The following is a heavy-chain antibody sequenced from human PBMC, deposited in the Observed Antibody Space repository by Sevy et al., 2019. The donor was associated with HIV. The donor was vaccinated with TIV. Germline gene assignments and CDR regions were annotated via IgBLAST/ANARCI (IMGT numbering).Heavy chain of an antibody. CDR1: GFTFSSYS. J-gene: IGHJ4*02. V-gene: IGHV3-48*02. CDR3: ARDPAEPEYYDILTGYKKVFDY. Sequence: GGSLRLSCAASGFTFSSYSMNWVRQAPGKGLEWVSYISSSSSTIYYADSVKGRFTISRDNPKNSLYLQMNSLRDEDTAVYYCARDPAEPEYYDILTGYKKVFDYWGQGTLVTVSS. CDR2: ISSSSSTI. D-gene: IGHD3-9*01.